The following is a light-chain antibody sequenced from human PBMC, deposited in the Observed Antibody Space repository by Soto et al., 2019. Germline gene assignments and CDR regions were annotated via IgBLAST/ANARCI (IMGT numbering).Light chain of an antibody. CDR3: QQATRFPVS. Sequence: DIQMTQSPSSVSASVGDSVTITCRASQDISRWLAWYQQKPGKAPKLLIYGASSLQSGVPSRFSGSGSGTDFTLTISSLQPEDFATYYCQQATRFPVSFGGGTKVEIK. J-gene: IGKJ4*01. CDR1: QDISRW. V-gene: IGKV1-12*01. CDR2: GAS.